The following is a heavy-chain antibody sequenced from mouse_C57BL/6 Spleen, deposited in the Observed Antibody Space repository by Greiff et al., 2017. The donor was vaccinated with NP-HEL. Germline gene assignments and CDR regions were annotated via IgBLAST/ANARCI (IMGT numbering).Heavy chain of an antibody. D-gene: IGHD1-1*01. Sequence: EVKLLESGAELVRPGASVKLSCTASGFNFKDYYMHWVKQRPEQGLEWIGRIDPEDGDPEYAPKFQGKATMTADTSSNTAYLQLSSLTSEDTAVYYCTNDYGSSSYFDYWGQGTTLTVSS. V-gene: IGHV14-1*01. CDR1: GFNFKDYY. CDR2: IDPEDGDP. J-gene: IGHJ2*01. CDR3: TNDYGSSSYFDY.